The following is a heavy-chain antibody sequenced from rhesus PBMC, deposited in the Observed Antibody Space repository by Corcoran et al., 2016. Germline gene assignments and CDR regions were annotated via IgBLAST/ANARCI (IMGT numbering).Heavy chain of an antibody. J-gene: IGHJ3*01. Sequence: QVQLQESGPGLVKPSETLSLTCAVSGGSISGGYDWSWVRQTPGKGLEWIGYIYGSSGSTNYHPSLNNRVTISKDTSKNQFSLKLNSVTAADTAVYYCARRGTPRTALDFWGQGLRVTVSS. V-gene: IGHV4-76*01. D-gene: IGHD2-39*01. CDR2: IYGSSGST. CDR3: ARRGTPRTALDF. CDR1: GGSISGGYD.